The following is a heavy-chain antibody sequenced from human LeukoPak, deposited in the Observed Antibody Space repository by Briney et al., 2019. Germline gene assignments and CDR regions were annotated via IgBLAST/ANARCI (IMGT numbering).Heavy chain of an antibody. CDR3: AKDITSAVAGGFDY. CDR2: ISWNSGSI. D-gene: IGHD6-19*01. Sequence: GGSLRLSCAASGFTFDDYAMHWVRQAPGKGLEWVSGISWNSGSIGYADSVKGRFTISRDNAKNSLYLQMNSLRAEDMALYYCAKDITSAVAGGFDYWGQGTLVTVSS. CDR1: GFTFDDYA. V-gene: IGHV3-9*03. J-gene: IGHJ4*02.